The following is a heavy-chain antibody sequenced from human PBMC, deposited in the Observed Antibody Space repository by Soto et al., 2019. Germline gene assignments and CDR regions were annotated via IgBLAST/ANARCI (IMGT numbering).Heavy chain of an antibody. Sequence: QVQLQESGPGLVKPSQTLSLTCTVSGDSIASGPYYWTWIRQHPGKGLEWIGNIFYTGSTYYNPCLQSRVSISVDTSKNQFSLRLTSVTAADTAIYYCARDRVRRDNKPYGMDVWGQGTTVTVSS. CDR1: GDSIASGPYY. V-gene: IGHV4-31*03. CDR2: IFYTGST. D-gene: IGHD2-21*01. CDR3: ARDRVRRDNKPYGMDV. J-gene: IGHJ6*02.